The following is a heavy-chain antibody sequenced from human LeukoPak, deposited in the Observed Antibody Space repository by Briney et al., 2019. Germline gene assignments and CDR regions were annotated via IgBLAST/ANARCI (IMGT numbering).Heavy chain of an antibody. V-gene: IGHV4-59*01. Sequence: SETLSLTCTVSGGSISTYYWSWTRQPPGKGLEWIGYIYNSGSTNYNPSLKSRVTISVDTSKNKFSLKLSSVTAADTAVYYCARGGYSYGYDDDFDYWGQGTLVTVSS. CDR1: GGSISTYY. CDR3: ARGGYSYGYDDDFDY. J-gene: IGHJ4*02. D-gene: IGHD5-18*01. CDR2: IYNSGST.